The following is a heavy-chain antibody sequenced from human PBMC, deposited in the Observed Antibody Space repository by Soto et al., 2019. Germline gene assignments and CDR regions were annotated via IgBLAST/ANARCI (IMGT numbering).Heavy chain of an antibody. Sequence: QVQLLESGPGLVEPSGTLSLSCAVSGDSLSSNYWWSWVRQSPGKGLEWIGEIYHGETTNYNPSLKSRVTISLDKSNNQFSLRLNSVTAADTAVYYCASYYDGSGYPHWGQGTLVTVSS. CDR2: IYHGETT. CDR3: ASYYDGSGYPH. D-gene: IGHD3-22*01. J-gene: IGHJ4*02. CDR1: GDSLSSNYW. V-gene: IGHV4-4*02.